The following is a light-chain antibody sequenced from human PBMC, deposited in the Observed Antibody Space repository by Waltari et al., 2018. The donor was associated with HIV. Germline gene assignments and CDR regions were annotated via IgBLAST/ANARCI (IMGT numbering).Light chain of an antibody. CDR3: AAWDDSVNGDVI. CDR1: NSNIGSNS. J-gene: IGLJ2*01. CDR2: GNS. Sequence: QSVLTQPPSASGTPGQRVTISCSGRNSNIGSNSVSWYQQVPGTAPKLLIYGNSHRPSWVPDRFSGSKSGNSASLAISGLRSEDEADYYCAAWDDSVNGDVIFGGGTKLTVL. V-gene: IGLV1-44*01.